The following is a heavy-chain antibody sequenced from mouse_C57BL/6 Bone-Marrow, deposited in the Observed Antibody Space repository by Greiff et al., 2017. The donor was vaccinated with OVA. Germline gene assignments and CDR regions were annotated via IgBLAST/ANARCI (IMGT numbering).Heavy chain of an antibody. CDR3: TRSGCGYDDYYAMDY. CDR2: IDPETGGT. Sequence: QVQLKQSGAELVRPGASVTLSCKASGYTFTDYEMHWVKQTPVHGLEWIGAIDPETGGTAYNQKFKGKAILTADKSSSTAYMELRSLTSEDSAVYDCTRSGCGYDDYYAMDYWGQGTSVTVSS. J-gene: IGHJ4*01. V-gene: IGHV1-15*01. D-gene: IGHD2-2*01. CDR1: GYTFTDYE.